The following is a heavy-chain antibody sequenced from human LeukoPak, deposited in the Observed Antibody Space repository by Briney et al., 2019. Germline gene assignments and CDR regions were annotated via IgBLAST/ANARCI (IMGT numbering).Heavy chain of an antibody. D-gene: IGHD5-24*01. CDR2: IYYSGST. V-gene: IGHV4-31*03. CDR3: ARGQMATIDFDY. J-gene: IGHJ4*02. Sequence: KASETLSLTCTVSGGSISSGGYYWSWIRQHPGKGPEWIGYIYYSGSTYYNPSLKSRVTISVDTSKNQFSLKLSSVTAADTAVYYCARGQMATIDFDYWGQGTLVTVSS. CDR1: GGSISSGGYY.